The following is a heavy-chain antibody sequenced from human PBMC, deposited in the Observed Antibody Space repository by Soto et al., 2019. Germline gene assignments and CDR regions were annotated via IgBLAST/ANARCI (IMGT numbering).Heavy chain of an antibody. CDR1: GFTFSSYG. Sequence: GGSLRLSCAASGFTFSSYGMHWVRQAPGKGLEWVAVISHDGSNKYYADSVKGRFTISRDNSKNTLYLQMNSLRAEDTAVYYCAKAPLEMATIGVYYYGMDVWGQGTTVTVSS. CDR3: AKAPLEMATIGVYYYGMDV. D-gene: IGHD5-12*01. J-gene: IGHJ6*02. CDR2: ISHDGSNK. V-gene: IGHV3-30*18.